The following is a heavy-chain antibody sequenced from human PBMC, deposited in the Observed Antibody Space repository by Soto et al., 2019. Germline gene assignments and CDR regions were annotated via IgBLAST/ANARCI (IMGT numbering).Heavy chain of an antibody. J-gene: IGHJ6*02. V-gene: IGHV1-58*01. CDR3: TADSPLTTVTSPHYYYYYGLDV. D-gene: IGHD4-17*01. CDR2: IVVGSGNT. Sequence: SVKVSCKASGFTFTSSAVQWVRQARGQRLEWIGWIVVGSGNTNYAQKFQERVTITRDMSTSTAYMELSSLRSEDTAVYYCTADSPLTTVTSPHYYYYYGLDVWGQGTTVTVSS. CDR1: GFTFTSSA.